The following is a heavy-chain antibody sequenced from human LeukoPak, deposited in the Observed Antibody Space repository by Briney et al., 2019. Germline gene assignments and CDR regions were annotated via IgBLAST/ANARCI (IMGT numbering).Heavy chain of an antibody. CDR2: FDPEDGET. J-gene: IGHJ6*02. Sequence: ASVKVSCKVSGYXVTELSIHWVRQAPGKGLEWMGGFDPEDGETIYAQKFQGRVTMTEDTFTDSAYMELSSLRSEDTAVYYCATEGGRGSGWSYYYYGMDVWGQGTTVTVSS. V-gene: IGHV1-24*01. CDR1: GYXVTELS. D-gene: IGHD6-19*01. CDR3: ATEGGRGSGWSYYYYGMDV.